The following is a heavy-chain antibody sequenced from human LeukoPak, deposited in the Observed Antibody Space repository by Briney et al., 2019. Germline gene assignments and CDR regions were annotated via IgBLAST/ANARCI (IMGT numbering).Heavy chain of an antibody. D-gene: IGHD5-18*01. J-gene: IGHJ6*04. V-gene: IGHV4-59*01. CDR2: IYYSGST. CDR1: GGSISSYY. Sequence: SETLSLTCTVSGGSISSYYWSWIRQPPGKGLEWIGYIYYSGSTNYNPSLKSRVTISVDTSKNQFSLKLSSVTAADTAVYYCARDSALLDTAMKQYYYYGMDVWGKGTTVTVSS. CDR3: ARDSALLDTAMKQYYYYGMDV.